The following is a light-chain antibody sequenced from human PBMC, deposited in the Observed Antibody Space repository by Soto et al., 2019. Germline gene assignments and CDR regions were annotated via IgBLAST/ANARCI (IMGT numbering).Light chain of an antibody. CDR1: QDISEY. CDR3: QQYDSLPYT. J-gene: IGKJ2*01. V-gene: IGKV1-33*01. Sequence: DIQMTQSPSSLSASVGDRVTITCQASQDISEYLNWYQQKPGKAPKLLIYDASNLETGVPSRFSGSGSGTDFTFTISSLQPEDIGTYYCQQYDSLPYTFGQGTKLEIK. CDR2: DAS.